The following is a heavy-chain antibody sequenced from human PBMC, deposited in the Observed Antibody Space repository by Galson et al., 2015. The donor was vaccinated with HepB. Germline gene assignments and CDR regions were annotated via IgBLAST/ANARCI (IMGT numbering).Heavy chain of an antibody. CDR3: ARDPVDY. Sequence: SLRLSCAASGFSFTTYSMIWVRQAPGKGLEWVSYISSSSRTIYYADSVKGRFTISRDNAKNSLYLQMSSLRDDDTAVYYCARDPVDYWGQGTLVAVSS. CDR1: GFSFTTYS. J-gene: IGHJ4*02. CDR2: ISSSSRTI. V-gene: IGHV3-48*02.